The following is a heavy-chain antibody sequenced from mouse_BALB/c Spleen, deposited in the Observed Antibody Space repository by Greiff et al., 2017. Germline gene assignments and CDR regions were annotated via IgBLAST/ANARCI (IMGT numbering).Heavy chain of an antibody. CDR1: GYTFSSYW. CDR2: ILPGSGST. CDR3: ARGGYGNYYYAMDY. J-gene: IGHJ4*01. V-gene: IGHV1-9*01. D-gene: IGHD2-1*01. Sequence: QVQLQQSGAELMKPGASVKISCKATGYTFSSYWIEWVKQRPGHGLEWIGEILPGSGSTNYNEKFKGKATFTADTSSNTAYMQLSSLTSEDSAVYYCARGGYGNYYYAMDYWGQGTSVTVSS.